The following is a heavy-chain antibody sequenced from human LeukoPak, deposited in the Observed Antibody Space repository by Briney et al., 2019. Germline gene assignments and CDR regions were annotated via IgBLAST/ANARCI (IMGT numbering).Heavy chain of an antibody. V-gene: IGHV1-69*01. CDR3: ARDPSMVRGVIGYYYYYGMDA. D-gene: IGHD3-10*01. CDR2: IIPIFGTA. CDR1: GGTFSSYA. Sequence: SVKVSCKASGGTFSSYAISWVRQAPGQGLEWMGGIIPIFGTANYAQKFQGRVTITADESTSTAYMELSSLRSEDTAVYYCARDPSMVRGVIGYYYYYGMDAWGQGTTVTVSS. J-gene: IGHJ6*02.